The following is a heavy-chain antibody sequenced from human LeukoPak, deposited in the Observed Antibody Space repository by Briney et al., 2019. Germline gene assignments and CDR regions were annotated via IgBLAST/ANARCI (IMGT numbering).Heavy chain of an antibody. J-gene: IGHJ4*02. D-gene: IGHD2-15*01. CDR1: GGTFSSYA. CDR2: IIPIFGTA. Sequence: SVKVSCKASGGTFSSYAISWVRQAPGQGLEWMGGIIPIFGTANYAQKFQGRVTITADESTSTAYMELSSLRSEDTAVYYCARDPSSLGYCSGGSCSASHWGQGTLVIVSS. V-gene: IGHV1-69*01. CDR3: ARDPSSLGYCSGGSCSASH.